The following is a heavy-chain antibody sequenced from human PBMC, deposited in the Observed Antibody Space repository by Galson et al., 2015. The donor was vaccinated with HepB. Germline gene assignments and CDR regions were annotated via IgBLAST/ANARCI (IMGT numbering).Heavy chain of an antibody. CDR2: INLNSGGT. J-gene: IGHJ3*02. D-gene: IGHD4-17*01. V-gene: IGHV1-2*05. CDR1: GYTFAGYY. CDR3: ARAGPYGDDAFGI. Sequence: SVKVSCKASGYTFAGYYIHWVRQAPGQGLEWMGRINLNSGGTNYAQKFQGRVTMTRDTSISTAYMELSRLRSDDTVVYYCARAGPYGDDAFGIWGQGTMVTVSS.